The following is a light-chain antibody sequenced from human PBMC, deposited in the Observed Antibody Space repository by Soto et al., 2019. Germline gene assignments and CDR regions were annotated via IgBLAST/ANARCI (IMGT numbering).Light chain of an antibody. Sequence: QSALTQPASVSGSPGQSITISCTGTSSDVGSYNFVSWYLQHPGETPKLIIYEATKRPSGVSNRFSGSKSANTASLTISGLQAEDEADYYCCSYAGSSTLVFGGGTQLTVL. CDR2: EAT. CDR1: SSDVGSYNF. CDR3: CSYAGSSTLV. J-gene: IGLJ2*01. V-gene: IGLV2-23*01.